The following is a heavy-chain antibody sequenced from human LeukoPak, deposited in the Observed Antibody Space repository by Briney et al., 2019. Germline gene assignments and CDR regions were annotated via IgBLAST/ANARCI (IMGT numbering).Heavy chain of an antibody. D-gene: IGHD7-27*01. CDR2: IKQDGSRK. CDR1: GFTFSNYW. CDR3: ATELSGTGDLDY. Sequence: GGSLRLSCATSGFTFSNYWMFWVRQAPGKGLEWVANIKQDGSRKVYVDSVKGRFTISRDNAKNSLYLQMDSLRAEDTAVYYCATELSGTGDLDYWGQGTQVTVSS. J-gene: IGHJ4*02. V-gene: IGHV3-7*05.